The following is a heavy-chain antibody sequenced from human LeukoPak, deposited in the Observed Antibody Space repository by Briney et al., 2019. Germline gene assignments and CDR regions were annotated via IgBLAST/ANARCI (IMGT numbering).Heavy chain of an antibody. CDR1: GFTFSNFG. V-gene: IGHV3-30*02. J-gene: IGHJ4*02. CDR3: ACLRGPSDY. D-gene: IGHD4-17*01. Sequence: GGSLRLSCAASGFTFSNFGMHWVRQAPGKGLEWVAFIRYDGTNKYYADSVKGRFTISRDNTKNSLYLQMDSLTADDTAVYFCACLRGPSDYWGQGTLVTVSS. CDR2: IRYDGTNK.